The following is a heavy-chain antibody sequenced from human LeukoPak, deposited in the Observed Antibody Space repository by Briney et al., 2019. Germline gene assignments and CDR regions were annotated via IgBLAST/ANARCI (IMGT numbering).Heavy chain of an antibody. D-gene: IGHD5-24*01. CDR2: IWYDGSNK. J-gene: IGHJ1*01. CDR1: GFTFSSYA. CDR3: TNSNTDGWGYFQH. V-gene: IGHV3-30*02. Sequence: GGSLRLSCAASGFTFSSYAVHWVRQAPGKGLEWVALIWYDGSNKYYADSVKGRFTMSRDNSRNMLFLHMNSLSADDTAVYYCTNSNTDGWGYFQHWGQGTLVTVSS.